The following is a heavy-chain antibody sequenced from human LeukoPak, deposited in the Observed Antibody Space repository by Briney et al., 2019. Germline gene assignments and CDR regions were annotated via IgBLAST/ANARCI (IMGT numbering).Heavy chain of an antibody. CDR2: IRSKAYGGTT. CDR1: GXYA. J-gene: IGHJ4*02. V-gene: IGHV3-49*03. Sequence: GXYAXXXXRQAPGKGLEWVGFIRSKAYGGTTEYAASVKGRFTISRDDSKSIAYLQMNSLKTEDTAVYYCTRVGRGTMVRGVMVYWGQGTLVTVSS. D-gene: IGHD3-10*01. CDR3: TRVGRGTMVRGVMVY.